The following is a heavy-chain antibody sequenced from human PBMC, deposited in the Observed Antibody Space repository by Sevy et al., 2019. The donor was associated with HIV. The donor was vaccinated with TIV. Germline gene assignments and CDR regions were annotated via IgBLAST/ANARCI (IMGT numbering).Heavy chain of an antibody. V-gene: IGHV1-69*04. CDR1: GGTFSSYA. CDR2: IIPILGIA. CDR3: ARSGGYYDSSADYSPAYGMDV. D-gene: IGHD3-22*01. J-gene: IGHJ6*02. Sequence: SVKVSCKASGGTFSSYAISWVRQAPGQGLEWMGRIIPILGIANYAQKFQGRVTITADKSTSTAYMELSSLRSEDTAVYYCARSGGYYDSSADYSPAYGMDVWGQGTTVTVSS.